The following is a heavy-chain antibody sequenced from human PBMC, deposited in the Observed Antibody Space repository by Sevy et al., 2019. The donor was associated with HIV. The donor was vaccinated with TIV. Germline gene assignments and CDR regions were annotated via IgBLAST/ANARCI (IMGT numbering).Heavy chain of an antibody. CDR2: IYYSGSI. Sequence: SESLSLTCTVSGGSISSGDYYWSWIRQPPGKGLEWIGYIYYSGSIYYNPSLMSRVAISADTSNNQFSLKLSSVTAAETAVYYCARGRGLTARTDYWGQGILVTVSS. CDR1: GGSISSGDYY. V-gene: IGHV4-30-4*01. D-gene: IGHD5-18*01. J-gene: IGHJ4*02. CDR3: ARGRGLTARTDY.